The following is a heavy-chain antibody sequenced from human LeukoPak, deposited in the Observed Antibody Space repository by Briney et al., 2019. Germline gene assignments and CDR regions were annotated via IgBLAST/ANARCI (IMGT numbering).Heavy chain of an antibody. CDR1: GFTFSSYG. J-gene: IGHJ4*02. Sequence: GGSLRLSCAAPGFTFSSYGMSWVRQAPGKGLEWVSAISGSGGSTYYADSVKGRFTISRDNSKNTLYLQMNSLRAEDTAVYYCAEDLPNYYGSGSYYRPFDYWGQGTLVTVSS. CDR2: ISGSGGST. V-gene: IGHV3-23*01. CDR3: AEDLPNYYGSGSYYRPFDY. D-gene: IGHD3-10*01.